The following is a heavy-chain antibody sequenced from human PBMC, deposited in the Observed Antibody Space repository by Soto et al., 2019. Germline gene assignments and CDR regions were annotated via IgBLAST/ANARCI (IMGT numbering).Heavy chain of an antibody. CDR3: NSAVAGTSH. CDR2: IYSGGTT. V-gene: IGHV3-66*01. Sequence: GGSLRLSCAASGFTVSSNYMSWVRQAPGKGLEWVSVIYSGGTTYYADSVKGRFTISRDNSKNTLYLQMTSLRAEDTALYYCNSAVAGTSHWGQGTLVTVSS. J-gene: IGHJ4*02. D-gene: IGHD6-19*01. CDR1: GFTVSSNY.